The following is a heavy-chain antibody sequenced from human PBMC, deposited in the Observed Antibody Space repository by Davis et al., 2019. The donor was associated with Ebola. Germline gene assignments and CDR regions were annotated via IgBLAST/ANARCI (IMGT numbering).Heavy chain of an antibody. CDR1: GFTFSSYA. Sequence: GESLKISCAASGFTFSSYAMSWVRQAPGKGLEWVSAISGSGGSTYYADSVKGRLTISRDNSKNTLYLQMNTLRAEDTAIYYCAKDWLLWDYWGQGTLVTVSS. CDR2: ISGSGGST. V-gene: IGHV3-23*01. D-gene: IGHD5-18*01. J-gene: IGHJ4*02. CDR3: AKDWLLWDY.